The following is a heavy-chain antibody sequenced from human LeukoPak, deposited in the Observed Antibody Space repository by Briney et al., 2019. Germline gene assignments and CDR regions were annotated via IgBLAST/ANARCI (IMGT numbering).Heavy chain of an antibody. D-gene: IGHD5-18*01. CDR3: AKLRGYSYGTFDY. Sequence: GGSLRLSCAASGFSFSVYWMHWVRQAPGEWPVWVSLIKTDGSITDYADSVKGRFTISRDNAKNSLYLQMNSLRAEDTAIYYCAKLRGYSYGTFDYWGQGTLVTVSS. CDR2: IKTDGSIT. CDR1: GFSFSVYW. V-gene: IGHV3-74*01. J-gene: IGHJ4*02.